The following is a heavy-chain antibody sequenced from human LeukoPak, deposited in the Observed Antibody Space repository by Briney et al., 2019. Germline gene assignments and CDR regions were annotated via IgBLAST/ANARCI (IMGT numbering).Heavy chain of an antibody. V-gene: IGHV4-59*01. Sequence: SETLSLTCIVSGGSISSYYWNWIRQPPGKGLEWIGYISYSGSTNYNPSLKSRVTISVDTSRNQFSLKLSSVTAADTAVYYCARGYSYVYFDYWGQGTLVTVSS. CDR1: GGSISSYY. CDR2: ISYSGST. D-gene: IGHD5-18*01. CDR3: ARGYSYVYFDY. J-gene: IGHJ4*02.